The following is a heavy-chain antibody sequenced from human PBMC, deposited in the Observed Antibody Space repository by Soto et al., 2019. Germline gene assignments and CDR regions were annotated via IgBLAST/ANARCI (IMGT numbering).Heavy chain of an antibody. Sequence: XGSLRLSCAAAGFTFSSYAMSWVRQAPGKGLEWVSAISGSGGSTYYADSVKGRFTISRDNSKNTLYLQMNSLRAEDTAVYYCAKDLKTGRRWLRFVVEWFDHWGQGTLVTVSS. CDR2: ISGSGGST. J-gene: IGHJ5*02. CDR1: GFTFSSYA. CDR3: AKDLKTGRRWLRFVVEWFDH. V-gene: IGHV3-23*01. D-gene: IGHD5-12*01.